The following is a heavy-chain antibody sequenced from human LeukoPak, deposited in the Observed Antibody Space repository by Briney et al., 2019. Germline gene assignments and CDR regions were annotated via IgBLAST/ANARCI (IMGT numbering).Heavy chain of an antibody. J-gene: IGHJ5*02. CDR2: IIPILGIA. V-gene: IGHV1-69*04. Sequence: SVKVSCKASGGTFSSYAISWVRQALGQGLEWMGRIIPILGIANYAQKFQGRVTITADKSTSTAYMELSSLRSEDTAVYYCARAPFSGRGTFDPWGQGTLVTVSS. CDR1: GGTFSSYA. D-gene: IGHD5-12*01. CDR3: ARAPFSGRGTFDP.